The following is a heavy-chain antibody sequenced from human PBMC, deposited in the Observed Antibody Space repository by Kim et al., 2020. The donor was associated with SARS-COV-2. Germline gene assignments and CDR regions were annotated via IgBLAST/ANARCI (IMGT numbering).Heavy chain of an antibody. CDR2: INPSGGST. J-gene: IGHJ5*02. D-gene: IGHD6-19*01. CDR3: ARGAVAGTPYNWFDP. V-gene: IGHV1-46*01. Sequence: ASVKVSCKASGYTFTSYYMHWVRQAPGQGLEWMGIINPSGGSTSYAQKFQGRVTMTRDTSTSTVYMELSSLRSEDTAVYYCARGAVAGTPYNWFDPWGQGTLVTVSS. CDR1: GYTFTSYY.